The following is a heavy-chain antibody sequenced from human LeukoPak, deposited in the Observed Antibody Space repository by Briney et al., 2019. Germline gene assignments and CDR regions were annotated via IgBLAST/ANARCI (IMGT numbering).Heavy chain of an antibody. CDR2: INPSGGST. J-gene: IGHJ4*02. Sequence: ASVMVSCKASGYTFTSYYMHWVRQAPGQGLEWMGIINPSGGSTSYAQKFQGRVTMTRDMSTSTVYMELSSLRSEDTAVYYCARARSGSYGGPYFDYWGQGTLVTVSS. CDR1: GYTFTSYY. CDR3: ARARSGSYGGPYFDY. D-gene: IGHD1-26*01. V-gene: IGHV1-46*01.